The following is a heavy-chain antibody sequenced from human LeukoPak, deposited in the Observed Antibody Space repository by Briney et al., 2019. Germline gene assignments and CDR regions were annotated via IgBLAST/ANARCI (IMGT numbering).Heavy chain of an antibody. J-gene: IGHJ4*02. V-gene: IGHV3-23*01. D-gene: IGHD3-16*01. CDR3: AKVYGRGN. CDR1: GFTFRSYA. CDR2: TSDSGDNT. Sequence: PGGSLRLSCVASGFTFRSYAMNWVRQAPGKRLEWVSVTSDSGDNTHYADSVEGRFTISRDNSKNTLYLQMNSLRAEDTAVYYCAKVYGRGNWGQGTLVTVSS.